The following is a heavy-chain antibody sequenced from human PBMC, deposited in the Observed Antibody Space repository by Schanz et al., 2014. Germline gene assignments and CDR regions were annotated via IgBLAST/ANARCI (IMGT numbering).Heavy chain of an antibody. CDR2: FNDGGVNK. J-gene: IGHJ4*02. CDR3: ARIGGSVFDY. CDR1: GFSLDIFA. Sequence: EVQLVESGGGLVQPGGSLRLSCATSGFSLDIFAVSWVRQAPGKGLEWVSSFNDGGVNKYYADSVKGRFTISRDNSKNSLYLQMNSLRAEDTAVYYCARIGGSVFDYWAQGTLVTVSS. V-gene: IGHV3-23*04. D-gene: IGHD3-10*01.